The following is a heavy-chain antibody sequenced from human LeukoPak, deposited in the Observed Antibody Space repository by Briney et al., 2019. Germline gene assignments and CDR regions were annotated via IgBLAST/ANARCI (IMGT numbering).Heavy chain of an antibody. CDR2: ITYDGSNT. CDR3: AKRDSSGWYSD. Sequence: PGRSLRLSYATSGFTFSSSTMRWVRQAPGKGLEGVAFITYDGSNTYYRDSVKGRFTISRDNSKNTLYLQMNSLRAEDTAVYYCAKRDSSGWYSDWGQGTLVTVSS. J-gene: IGHJ4*02. CDR1: GFTFSSST. V-gene: IGHV3-30-3*02. D-gene: IGHD6-19*01.